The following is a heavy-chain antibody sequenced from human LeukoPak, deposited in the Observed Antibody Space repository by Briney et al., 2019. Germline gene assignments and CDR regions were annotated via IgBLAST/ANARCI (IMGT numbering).Heavy chain of an antibody. D-gene: IGHD2-2*02. CDR3: AREDIVVVPAAILDP. CDR2: INPNSGGT. J-gene: IGHJ5*02. V-gene: IGHV1-2*02. CDR1: GYTFTGYY. Sequence: ASVKVSCKASGYTFTGYYMHWVRQAPGQGLEWMGWINPNSGGTNYAQKFQGRVTMTRDTSISTAYMELSRLRSDDTAVYYCAREDIVVVPAAILDPWGQGTLVTVSS.